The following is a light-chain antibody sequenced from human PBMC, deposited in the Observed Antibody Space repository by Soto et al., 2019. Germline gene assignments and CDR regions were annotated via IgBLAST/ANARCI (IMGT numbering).Light chain of an antibody. CDR1: QSVRSTF. CDR3: QHYDRSPPT. CDR2: GAS. V-gene: IGKV3-20*01. J-gene: IGKJ4*01. Sequence: EIVLTQSPGTLSLSPGERATLSCRASQSVRSTFLAWYQQKPGQAPRLLIYGASSRAAGIPDRFSGSGSGTDFTLTISRLEPEDFAVYYCQHYDRSPPTFGGGTKVEIK.